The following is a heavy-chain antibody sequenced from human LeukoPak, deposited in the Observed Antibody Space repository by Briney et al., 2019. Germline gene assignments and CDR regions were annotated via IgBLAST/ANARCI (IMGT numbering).Heavy chain of an antibody. CDR3: ARLIRDYRQYYFDF. D-gene: IGHD4-11*01. Sequence: SETLSLTCAAYGGSFSGYYWSWIRQSPGKGPEWIGEIHHDGSTNYNPSLMSRVTISVDTSKNQFSLDLTSVTAADAAVYCCARLIRDYRQYYFDFWGQGILVTVSS. V-gene: IGHV4-34*01. CDR1: GGSFSGYY. J-gene: IGHJ4*02. CDR2: IHHDGST.